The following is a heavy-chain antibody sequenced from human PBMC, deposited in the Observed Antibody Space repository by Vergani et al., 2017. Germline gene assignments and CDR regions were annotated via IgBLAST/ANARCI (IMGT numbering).Heavy chain of an antibody. CDR3: ARDPLYSTTWTFLLLDMDV. CDR1: GGSISSGSYY. Sequence: QVQLQESGPGLVRPSQTLSLTCTVSGGSISSGSYYWSWFRQPAGKGLEWIGRFYTGGGTSYNPSLKSRVTISVDTSKNQFSPQLSSVTAADTAVYYCARDPLYSTTWTFLLLDMDVWGQGTTVTVSS. V-gene: IGHV4-61*02. D-gene: IGHD6-13*01. CDR2: FYTGGGT. J-gene: IGHJ6*02.